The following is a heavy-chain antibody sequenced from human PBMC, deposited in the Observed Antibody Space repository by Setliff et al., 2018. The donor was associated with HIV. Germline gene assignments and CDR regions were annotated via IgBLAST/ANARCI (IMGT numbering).Heavy chain of an antibody. J-gene: IGHJ4*02. Sequence: SETLSLTCTVSGDSIITYYWTWIRQPPGKGLEWIGYTHHSGSSDYTPSLRSRVTMSVDTSKNQFSLKLTSVTAADTAVYYCAREHDYSNYRRLDSWGQGILVTVSS. CDR1: GDSIITYY. CDR2: THHSGSS. CDR3: AREHDYSNYRRLDS. D-gene: IGHD4-4*01. V-gene: IGHV4-4*08.